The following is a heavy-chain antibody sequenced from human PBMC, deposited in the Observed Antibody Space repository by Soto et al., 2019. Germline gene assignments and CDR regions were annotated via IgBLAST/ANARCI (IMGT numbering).Heavy chain of an antibody. CDR2: IYYTGST. CDR1: SGSISTYY. J-gene: IGHJ4*02. V-gene: IGHV4-59*01. Sequence: SETLSLTCTVSSGSISTYYGSWILQPPGQGREWIGYIYYTGSTNYNPSLKTRVAISMDTSKNQFSLNLSSVTAADTAVYYCEGAPNWAYFDFCGRGTLVTVSS. CDR3: EGAPNWAYFDF. D-gene: IGHD7-27*01.